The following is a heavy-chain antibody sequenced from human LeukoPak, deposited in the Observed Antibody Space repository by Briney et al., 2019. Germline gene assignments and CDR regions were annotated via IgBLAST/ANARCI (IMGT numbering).Heavy chain of an antibody. V-gene: IGHV3-30-3*01. CDR2: ISYDGSNK. Sequence: GGSLRLSCAASGFTFSSYAMHWVRQAPGKGLEWVAVISYDGSNKYYADSVKGRFTISRDNSKNTLYLQMNSLRAEDTAVYYCAKDLTSVLPEYSFDYWGQGTLVTVSS. CDR1: GFTFSSYA. D-gene: IGHD4-11*01. CDR3: AKDLTSVLPEYSFDY. J-gene: IGHJ4*02.